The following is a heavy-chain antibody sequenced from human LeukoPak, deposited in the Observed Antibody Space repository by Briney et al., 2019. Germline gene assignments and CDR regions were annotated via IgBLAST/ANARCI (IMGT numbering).Heavy chain of an antibody. Sequence: SETLSLTCTVSGGSINSYYWSWIRQPTGKGLEWIGYIYYSGRTNYNPSLKSRVTISVNTSKNQFSLKLSSVTAADTAVYYCARSKYGGPDYWGQGTLVTVSS. CDR1: GGSINSYY. CDR3: ARSKYGGPDY. J-gene: IGHJ4*02. V-gene: IGHV4-59*01. D-gene: IGHD3-10*02. CDR2: IYYSGRT.